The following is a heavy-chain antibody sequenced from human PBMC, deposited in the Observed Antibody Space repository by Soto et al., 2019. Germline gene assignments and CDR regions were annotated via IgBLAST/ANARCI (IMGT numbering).Heavy chain of an antibody. Sequence: GGSLRLSCAASGFTFSSYDMHWVRQATGKGLEWVSAIGTAGDTYYPGSVKGRFTISRENAKNSLYLQMNSLRAEDTAVYYCARVGPSIITGTTPGAFDIWGQGTMVTVSS. CDR3: ARVGPSIITGTTPGAFDI. D-gene: IGHD1-7*01. J-gene: IGHJ3*02. CDR1: GFTFSSYD. V-gene: IGHV3-13*01. CDR2: IGTAGDT.